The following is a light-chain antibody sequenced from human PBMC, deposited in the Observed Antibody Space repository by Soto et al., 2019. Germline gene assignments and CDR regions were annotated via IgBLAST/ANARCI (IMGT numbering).Light chain of an antibody. CDR2: EVS. Sequence: QSALTQPASVSGSPGQSITISCTGTSSDVGGYNYVSWYQHHPGKAPKLMIYEVSNRPSGVSNRFSGSKSDNTAPLTISGLQAEDEGDYYCSSYTRRTTLVFGGGTKLTVL. CDR1: SSDVGGYNY. J-gene: IGLJ2*01. CDR3: SSYTRRTTLV. V-gene: IGLV2-14*01.